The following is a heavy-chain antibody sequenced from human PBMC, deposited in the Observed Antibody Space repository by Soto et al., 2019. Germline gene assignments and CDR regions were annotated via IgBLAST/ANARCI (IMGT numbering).Heavy chain of an antibody. J-gene: IGHJ6*02. D-gene: IGHD1-1*01. CDR1: GFTFSSYW. CDR2: IKQDGSEK. CDR3: ARASSWVEPGPYGMDV. Sequence: GGSLRLSCAASGFTFSSYWMSWVRQAPGKGLEWVANIKQDGSEKYYVDSVKGRFTISRENAKNSLYLQMNSLRAEDTAVYYCARASSWVEPGPYGMDVWGQGTTVTVSS. V-gene: IGHV3-7*03.